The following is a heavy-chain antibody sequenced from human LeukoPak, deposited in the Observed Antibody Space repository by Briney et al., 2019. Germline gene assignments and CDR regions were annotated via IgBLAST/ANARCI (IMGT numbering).Heavy chain of an antibody. CDR2: IKQDGSEK. V-gene: IGHV3-7*03. D-gene: IGHD3-3*01. J-gene: IGHJ4*02. Sequence: GRSLRLSCGASGFTFSSYSMNWVRQAPGKGLEWVANIKQDGSEKYYVDSVKGRFTISRDNAKNSLYLQMNSLRAEDTAVYYCARAFSLRFPFDSWGQGTLVTVSS. CDR3: ARAFSLRFPFDS. CDR1: GFTFSSYS.